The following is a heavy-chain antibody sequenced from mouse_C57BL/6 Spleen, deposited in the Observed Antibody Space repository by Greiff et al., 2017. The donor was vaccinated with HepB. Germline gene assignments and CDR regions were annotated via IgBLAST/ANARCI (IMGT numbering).Heavy chain of an antibody. Sequence: VQLQQSGPELVKPGASVKISCKASGYTFTDYYMNWVKQSHGKSLEWIGDINPNNGGTSYNQKFKGKATLTVDKSSSTAYMELRSLTSEDSAVYYCAGGNYEYWGQGTTLTVSS. CDR2: INPNNGGT. CDR3: AGGNYEY. CDR1: GYTFTDYY. V-gene: IGHV1-26*01. D-gene: IGHD2-1*01. J-gene: IGHJ2*01.